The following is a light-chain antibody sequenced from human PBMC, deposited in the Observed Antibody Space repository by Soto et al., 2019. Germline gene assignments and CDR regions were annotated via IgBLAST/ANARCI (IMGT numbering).Light chain of an antibody. CDR2: LGS. CDR1: QRLLHSNGNTF. CDR3: MQALETPYT. Sequence: IVMTQSPPSLTVTPGEPASISCRSSQRLLHSNGNTFLDWYLQKPGQSPQLLIYLGSNRASGVPDRVSGSEAGTDFTLKISRVEAEDVGVYYCMQALETPYTFGQGTKLEIK. J-gene: IGKJ2*01. V-gene: IGKV2-28*01.